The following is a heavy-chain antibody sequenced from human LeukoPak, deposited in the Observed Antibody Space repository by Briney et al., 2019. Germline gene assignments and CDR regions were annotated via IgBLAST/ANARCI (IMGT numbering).Heavy chain of an antibody. CDR3: ARGLTWFDP. CDR2: MYHSGST. J-gene: IGHJ5*02. V-gene: IGHV4-38-2*02. D-gene: IGHD3-16*01. CDR1: GDSINIYY. Sequence: KPSETLSLTCTVSGDSINIYYWGWIRQPPGEGLEWVGSMYHSGSTYYNPSLKSRVTISVDTSKNQFSLKLTSVTAADTAVYYCARGLTWFDPWGQGTLVTVSS.